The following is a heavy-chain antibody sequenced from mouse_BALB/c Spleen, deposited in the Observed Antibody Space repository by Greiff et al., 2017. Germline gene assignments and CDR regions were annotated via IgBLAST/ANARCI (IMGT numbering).Heavy chain of an antibody. CDR1: GYSFTGYF. D-gene: IGHD2-4*01. Sequence: VQLKESGPELVKPGASVKISCKASGYSFTGYFMNWVKQSHGKSLEWIGRINPYNGDTFYNQKFKGKATLTVDKSSSTAHMELLSLTSEDSAVYYCGKADYDYDPFAYWGQGTLVTVSA. V-gene: IGHV1-37*01. J-gene: IGHJ3*01. CDR2: INPYNGDT. CDR3: GKADYDYDPFAY.